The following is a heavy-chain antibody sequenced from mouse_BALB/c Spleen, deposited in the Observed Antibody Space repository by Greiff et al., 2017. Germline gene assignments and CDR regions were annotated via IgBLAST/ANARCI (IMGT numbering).Heavy chain of an antibody. Sequence: VQLQQSGPELVKPGASVKIPCKASGYTFTDYNMDWVKQSHGKSLEWIGDINPNNGGTIYNQKFKGKATLTVDKSSSTAYMELRSLTSEDTAVYYCAREEIYYGTYAMDYWGQGTSVTVSS. D-gene: IGHD1-1*01. V-gene: IGHV1-18*01. J-gene: IGHJ4*01. CDR1: GYTFTDYN. CDR2: INPNNGGT. CDR3: AREEIYYGTYAMDY.